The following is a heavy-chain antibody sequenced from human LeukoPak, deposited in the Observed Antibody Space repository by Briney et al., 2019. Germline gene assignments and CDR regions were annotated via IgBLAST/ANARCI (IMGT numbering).Heavy chain of an antibody. CDR3: ARSIAAAGMVGMDV. Sequence: ASAKVSCKASGHTFTGYYMHWVRQAPGQGLEWMGWINPNSGGTNYAQKFQGRVTMTRDTSISTAYMELSRLRSDDTAVYYCARSIAAAGMVGMDVWGQGTTVTVSS. CDR2: INPNSGGT. J-gene: IGHJ6*02. CDR1: GHTFTGYY. D-gene: IGHD6-13*01. V-gene: IGHV1-2*02.